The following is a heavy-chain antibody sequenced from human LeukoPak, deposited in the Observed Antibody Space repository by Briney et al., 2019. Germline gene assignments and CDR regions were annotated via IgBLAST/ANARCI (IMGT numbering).Heavy chain of an antibody. V-gene: IGHV4-39*01. D-gene: IGHD3-22*01. CDR3: ARLYYDSSGYYQICYFDY. J-gene: IGHJ4*02. Sequence: GSLRLSCAASGFTFSSYEMNWIRQPPGKGLEWIGSIYYSGSTYYNPSLKSRVTISVDTSKNQFSLNLSSVTAADTAVYYCARLYYDSSGYYQICYFDYWGQGTLVTVSS. CDR1: GFTFSSYE. CDR2: IYYSGST.